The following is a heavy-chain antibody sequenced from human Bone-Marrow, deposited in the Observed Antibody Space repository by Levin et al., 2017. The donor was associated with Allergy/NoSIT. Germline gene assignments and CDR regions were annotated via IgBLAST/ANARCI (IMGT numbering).Heavy chain of an antibody. J-gene: IGHJ4*02. CDR2: IGTAGDT. D-gene: IGHD2-15*01. Sequence: ASVKVSCAASGFTFSSYDMHWVRQATGKGLEWVSAIGTAGDTYYPGSVKGRFTISRENAKNSLYLQMNSLRAGDTAVYYCARAPNQAYCSGGSCYWDYFDYWGQGTLVTVSS. CDR1: GFTFSSYD. V-gene: IGHV3-13*01. CDR3: ARAPNQAYCSGGSCYWDYFDY.